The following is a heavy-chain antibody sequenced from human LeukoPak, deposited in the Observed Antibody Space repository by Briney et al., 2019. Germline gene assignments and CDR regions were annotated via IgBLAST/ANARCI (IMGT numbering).Heavy chain of an antibody. J-gene: IGHJ4*02. CDR3: ARDNYYDSSGYYPFDY. V-gene: IGHV4-31*03. CDR1: GGSISSGGYY. D-gene: IGHD3-22*01. CDR2: IYYSGST. Sequence: KPSETLSLTCTVSGGSISSGGYYWSWIRQHPGKGLEWIGYIYYSGSTYYNPSLKSRVTISVDTSKNQFSLKLSSVTAADTAVYYCARDNYYDSSGYYPFDYWGQGTLVTVSS.